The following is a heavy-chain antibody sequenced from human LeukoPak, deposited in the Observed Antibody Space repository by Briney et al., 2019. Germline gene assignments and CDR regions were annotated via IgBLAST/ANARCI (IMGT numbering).Heavy chain of an antibody. CDR2: ISSSSSTI. J-gene: IGHJ6*03. CDR1: GLTFSSYS. V-gene: IGHV3-48*01. CDR3: ARETRSGWGVVYYYYYMDV. D-gene: IGHD6-19*01. Sequence: PGGSLRLSCAASGLTFSSYSMNWVRQAPGKGLEWVSYISSSSSTIYYADSVKGRFTISRDNAKNSLYLQMNSLRAEDTAVYFCARETRSGWGVVYYYYYMDVWGKGTTVTVSS.